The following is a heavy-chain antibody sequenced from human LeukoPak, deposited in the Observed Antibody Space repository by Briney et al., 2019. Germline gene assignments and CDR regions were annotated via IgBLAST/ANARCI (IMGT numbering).Heavy chain of an antibody. CDR3: ASQLSNYNGLDY. CDR2: IWYDGSNK. D-gene: IGHD4-11*01. V-gene: IGHV3-33*01. Sequence: GRSLRLSCAASGFTFSSYGMHWVRQAPGKGLEWVAAIWYDGSNKYYADSVQGRFTISRDNSENTLYLQMTSLRAEDAAVYYCASQLSNYNGLDYWGQGTLVTVSS. J-gene: IGHJ4*02. CDR1: GFTFSSYG.